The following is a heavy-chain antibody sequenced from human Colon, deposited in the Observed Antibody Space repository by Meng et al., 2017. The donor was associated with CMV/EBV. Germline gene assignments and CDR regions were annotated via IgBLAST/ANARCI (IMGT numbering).Heavy chain of an antibody. V-gene: IGHV2-5*02. D-gene: IGHD3-10*01. J-gene: IGHJ4*02. CDR2: TYWDDEN. Sequence: SFTTLGAGVGWIRQPPGKALEWLALTYWDDENRYSPSLKSRLTISKDTSKNQVVLTMSDVDPVDTATYYCVHRISCGPQCHSSYFDFWGQGLVVTVSS. CDR3: VHRISCGPQCHSSYFDF. CDR1: SFTTLGAG.